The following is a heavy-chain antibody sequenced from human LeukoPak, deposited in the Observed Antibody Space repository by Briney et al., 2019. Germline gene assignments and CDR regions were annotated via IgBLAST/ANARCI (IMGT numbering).Heavy chain of an antibody. CDR2: ISGSGGST. D-gene: IGHD4-17*01. CDR1: GFTFSSYG. V-gene: IGHV3-23*01. J-gene: IGHJ4*02. Sequence: GGTLRLSCAASGFTFSSYGMSWVRQAPGKGLEWVSAISGSGGSTYYADSVKGRFTISRDNSKNTLYLQMNSLRAEDTAVYYCAKELMTTVTTVVPVPGYWGQGTLVTVSS. CDR3: AKELMTTVTTVVPVPGY.